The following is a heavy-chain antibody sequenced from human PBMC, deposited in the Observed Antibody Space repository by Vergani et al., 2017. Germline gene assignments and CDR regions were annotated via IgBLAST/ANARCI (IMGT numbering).Heavy chain of an antibody. CDR1: GGSISSYY. CDR2: IYYSGST. CDR3: ARVIHYGSVIDY. Sequence: QVQLQESGPGLVKPSETLSLTCTVSGGSISSYYWSWIRQPPGKGLEWIGYIYYSGSTNYNPSLKSRVTISVDTSKNQFSLKLSSVTAADTAVYYCARVIHYGSVIDYWGQGTLVTVSS. J-gene: IGHJ4*02. V-gene: IGHV4-59*01. D-gene: IGHD3-10*01.